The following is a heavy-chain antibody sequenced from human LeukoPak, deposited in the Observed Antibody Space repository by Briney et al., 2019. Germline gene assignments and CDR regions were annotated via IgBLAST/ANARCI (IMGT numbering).Heavy chain of an antibody. CDR1: GFTFSSYS. Sequence: GGSLRLSCAASGFTFSSYSMNWVRQAPGKGLEWVSSISSSSYIYYADSVKGRFTISRDNAKNSLYLQMNSLRAEDTAVYYCAIVLRDSSGYPFDYWGQGTLATVSS. V-gene: IGHV3-21*01. CDR2: ISSSSYI. D-gene: IGHD3-22*01. CDR3: AIVLRDSSGYPFDY. J-gene: IGHJ4*02.